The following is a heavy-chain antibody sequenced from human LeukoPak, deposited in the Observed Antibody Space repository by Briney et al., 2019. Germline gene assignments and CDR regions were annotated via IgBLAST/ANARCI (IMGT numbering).Heavy chain of an antibody. CDR2: MNPNSGNT. V-gene: IGHV1-8*01. CDR1: GYTFTSYD. CDR3: ARGKGVVVVYYMDV. Sequence: ASVKVSCKASGYTFTSYDINWVRQATGQGLEWMGWMNPNSGNTGYAQKFQGRVTMTRNTSISTAYMELSSLRSQDTAVYYCARGKGVVVVYYMDVWGKGTTVTVSS. J-gene: IGHJ6*03. D-gene: IGHD2-2*01.